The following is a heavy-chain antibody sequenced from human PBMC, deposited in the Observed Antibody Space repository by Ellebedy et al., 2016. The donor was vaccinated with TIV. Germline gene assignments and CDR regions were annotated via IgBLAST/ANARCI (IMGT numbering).Heavy chain of an antibody. CDR1: GFSLSTSGMC. CDR3: ARIGYSSSSPAGGMDV. CDR2: IDWDDDK. V-gene: IGHV2-70*01. D-gene: IGHD6-6*01. Sequence: SGPTLVKPTQTLTLTCTFSGFSLSTSGMCVSWIRQPPGKALEWLALIDWDDDKYYSTSLKTRLTISKDTSKNQVVLTMTNMDPVDTATYYCARIGYSSSSPAGGMDVWGQGTTVTVSS. J-gene: IGHJ6*02.